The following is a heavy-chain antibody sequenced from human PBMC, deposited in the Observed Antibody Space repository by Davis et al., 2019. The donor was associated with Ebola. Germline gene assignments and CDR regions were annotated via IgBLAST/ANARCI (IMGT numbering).Heavy chain of an antibody. J-gene: IGHJ4*02. D-gene: IGHD6-13*01. CDR3: ARDTGYSSSWAFDH. Sequence: GESLKISCAASGFTFSTYGMHWVRQAPGKGLEWVAVISDDGRNKFYADSVKGRLTVSRDNSKNTLYLQMDSRTDDTAVYYCARDTGYSSSWAFDHWGQGTLVTVSS. V-gene: IGHV3-30*03. CDR1: GFTFSTYG. CDR2: ISDDGRNK.